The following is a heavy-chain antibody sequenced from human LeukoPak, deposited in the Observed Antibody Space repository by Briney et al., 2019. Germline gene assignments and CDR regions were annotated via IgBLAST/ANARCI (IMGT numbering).Heavy chain of an antibody. Sequence: ASVKVSCKVSGYTLTELSMHWVRQAPGKGLEWMGGFDPEDGETIYAQKFQGRVTITADKSTSTAYMELSSLRSEDTAVYYCARDNDSSGWYRDDAFDIWGQGTMVTVSS. D-gene: IGHD6-19*01. V-gene: IGHV1-24*01. CDR3: ARDNDSSGWYRDDAFDI. CDR2: FDPEDGET. CDR1: GYTLTELS. J-gene: IGHJ3*02.